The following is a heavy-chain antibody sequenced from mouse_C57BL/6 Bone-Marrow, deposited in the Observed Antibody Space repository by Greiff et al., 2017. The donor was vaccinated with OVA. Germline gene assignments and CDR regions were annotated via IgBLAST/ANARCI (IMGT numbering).Heavy chain of an antibody. D-gene: IGHD1-1*01. J-gene: IGHJ2*01. CDR2: IYPGSGST. Sequence: QVQLQQPGAELVKPGASVKMSCKASGYTFTSYWITWVKQRPGQGLEWIGDIYPGSGSTNYNEKFKSKATLTVDTSSSTAYMQLSSLTSEDSAVYYCARSRFITTVVAPDYWGQGTTLTVSS. CDR3: ARSRFITTVVAPDY. V-gene: IGHV1-55*01. CDR1: GYTFTSYW.